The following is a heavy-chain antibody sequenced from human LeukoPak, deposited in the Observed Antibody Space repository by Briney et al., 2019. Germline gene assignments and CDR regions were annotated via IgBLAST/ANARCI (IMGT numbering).Heavy chain of an antibody. D-gene: IGHD1-26*01. Sequence: PSQTLSLTCTVSGGSVSSGFYYWGWIRQPPGKGLEWIGSGYFGGSTYYNSSLKSRVTISVDTSNNHVSLKLNSVTAADMAVYYCARGGPLGAFDIWGQGTMVTVSS. V-gene: IGHV4-39*02. J-gene: IGHJ3*02. CDR1: GGSVSSGFYY. CDR2: GYFGGST. CDR3: ARGGPLGAFDI.